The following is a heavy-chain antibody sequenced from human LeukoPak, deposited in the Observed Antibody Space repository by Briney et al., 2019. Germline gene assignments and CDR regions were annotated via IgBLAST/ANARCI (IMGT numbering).Heavy chain of an antibody. CDR1: GLPVSSNY. CDR2: IYSGGNT. CDR3: AKDRLRSGGSWLFDP. D-gene: IGHD2-15*01. V-gene: IGHV3-53*05. J-gene: IGHJ5*02. Sequence: PGGPLRLSCAASGLPVSSNYMSWVRQSAEKGLEWVSIIYSGGNTYYADSVRGRFTISRDNAKNSLYLQMNSLRAEDTALYYCAKDRLRSGGSWLFDPWGQGTLVTVSS.